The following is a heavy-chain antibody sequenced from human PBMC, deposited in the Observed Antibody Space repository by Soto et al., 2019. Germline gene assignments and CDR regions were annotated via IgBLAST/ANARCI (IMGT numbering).Heavy chain of an antibody. Sequence: SETLSLTCDVSGASISNDNWWSWVRQPPGKGLEWIGEIYHSGSTNYNPSLKSRVTISVDKSKNQFSLKLSSLTAADTAVYYCAKDLGIAVSAGRAFDIWGQGTMVTVSS. D-gene: IGHD6-19*01. J-gene: IGHJ3*02. CDR1: GASISNDNW. CDR2: IYHSGST. CDR3: AKDLGIAVSAGRAFDI. V-gene: IGHV4-4*02.